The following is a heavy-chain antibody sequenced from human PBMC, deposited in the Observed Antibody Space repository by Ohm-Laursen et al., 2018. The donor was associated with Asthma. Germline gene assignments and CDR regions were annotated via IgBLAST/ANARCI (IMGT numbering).Heavy chain of an antibody. D-gene: IGHD2-15*01. V-gene: IGHV1-69*01. CDR1: GYTFTGYF. J-gene: IGHJ4*02. Sequence: SSVKVSCKASGYTFTGYFIHWVRQAPGQGLEWLGGINSVFGTSTYAQKFHNRFTITADEYTSTVNMTLSSLTSEDTAVYYCARKAGSCIVSTCYSLDFWGQGTLVTVSS. CDR3: ARKAGSCIVSTCYSLDF. CDR2: INSVFGTS.